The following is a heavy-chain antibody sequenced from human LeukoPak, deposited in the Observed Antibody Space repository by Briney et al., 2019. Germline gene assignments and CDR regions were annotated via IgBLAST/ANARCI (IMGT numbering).Heavy chain of an antibody. D-gene: IGHD2-2*01. V-gene: IGHV4-61*02. J-gene: IGHJ6*03. CDR2: IYTSGST. CDR3: ARDPAAMWSYMDV. CDR1: GGSISSSSYY. Sequence: MASETLSLTCTVSGGSISSSSYYWSWIRQPAGKGLEWIGRIYTSGSTNYNPSLKSRVTISVDTSKNQFSLKLSSVTAADTAVYYCARDPAAMWSYMDVWGKGTTVTISS.